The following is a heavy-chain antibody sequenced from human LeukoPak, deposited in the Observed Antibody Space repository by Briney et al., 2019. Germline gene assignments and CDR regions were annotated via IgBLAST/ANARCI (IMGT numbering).Heavy chain of an antibody. Sequence: SETLSLTCTVSGGSISRSGYYWGWIRQPPGKGLEWIGSVSYSGSTYYNPSVQSRVTISVDTSKNHFYLKLSSVTAADTAVYYCARLQIQLWSDAFDIWGQGTMVTVSS. J-gene: IGHJ3*02. CDR3: ARLQIQLWSDAFDI. CDR2: VSYSGST. V-gene: IGHV4-39*02. D-gene: IGHD5-18*01. CDR1: GGSISRSGYY.